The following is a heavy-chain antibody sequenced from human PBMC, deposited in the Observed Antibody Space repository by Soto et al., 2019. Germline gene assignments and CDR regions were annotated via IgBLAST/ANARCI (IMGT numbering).Heavy chain of an antibody. CDR1: GFTFSSYA. Sequence: GGSLRLSCAASGFTFSSYAMHWVRQAPGKGLEYVSDISSNGGSTYYANSVKGRFTISRDNSKNTLYLQVGSLRAEDTAVYYCAKDPVNYDFWSGPYYYYGMDVWGQGTTVTVSS. CDR3: AKDPVNYDFWSGPYYYYGMDV. J-gene: IGHJ6*02. V-gene: IGHV3-64*01. CDR2: ISSNGGST. D-gene: IGHD3-3*01.